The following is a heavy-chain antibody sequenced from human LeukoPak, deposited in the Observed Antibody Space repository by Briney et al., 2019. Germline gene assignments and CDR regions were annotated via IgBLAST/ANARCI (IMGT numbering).Heavy chain of an antibody. Sequence: GGSLRLSCVASGLNFDDSAMHWVRQAPGKGLEWVSLISADGGSTFSADSVKGRFSISRDNSKNSLYLQMNSLRSEDTAMYYCAKESGKFDYWGQGTLVAISS. CDR3: AKESGKFDY. CDR2: ISADGGST. CDR1: GLNFDDSA. V-gene: IGHV3-43*02. J-gene: IGHJ4*02.